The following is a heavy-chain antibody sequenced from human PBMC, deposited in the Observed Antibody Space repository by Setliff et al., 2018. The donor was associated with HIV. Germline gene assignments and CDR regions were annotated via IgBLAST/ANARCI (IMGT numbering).Heavy chain of an antibody. D-gene: IGHD3-3*01. J-gene: IGHJ4*02. V-gene: IGHV1-24*01. CDR1: GFTLREVS. Sequence: ASVKVSCKVSGFTLREVSMHWVRQAPAKGLEWMGYFDPEDGETVYALKFQGRVTMTEDTSTDTAYMELSGLRSEDTAVYYCAIEVVGSYSFWSPWNGNNDYLDSWGQGTLVTVSS. CDR3: AIEVVGSYSFWSPWNGNNDYLDS. CDR2: FDPEDGET.